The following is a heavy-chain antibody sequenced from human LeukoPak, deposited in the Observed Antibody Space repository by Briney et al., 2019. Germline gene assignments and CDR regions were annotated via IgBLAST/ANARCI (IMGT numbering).Heavy chain of an antibody. CDR3: AKDFPGIGYCSSTSCYPFDN. CDR1: GFTFTTSG. V-gene: IGHV3-30*18. D-gene: IGHD2-2*03. J-gene: IGHJ4*02. CDR2: ISYDGSNK. Sequence: PGRSLRLSCVASGFTFTTSGMHWVRKAPGKALQWVSVISYDGSNKYYADSVKGRFTISRDNSKNTLYLQMNSLRAEDTAVYYCAKDFPGIGYCSSTSCYPFDNWGQGTLVTVSS.